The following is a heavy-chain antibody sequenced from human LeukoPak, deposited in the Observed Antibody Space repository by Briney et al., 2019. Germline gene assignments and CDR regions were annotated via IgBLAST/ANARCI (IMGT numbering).Heavy chain of an antibody. CDR2: ISGDGGST. V-gene: IGHV3-43*02. CDR3: AKDKSPNIRIAALGY. D-gene: IGHD6-13*01. Sequence: GGSLRLSCAASGFTFDDYAMHWVRQAPGKGLEWVSLISGDGGSTYYADSVEGRFTISRDNSKNSLYLQMNSLRTEDTALYYCAKDKSPNIRIAALGYWGQGTLVTVSS. J-gene: IGHJ4*02. CDR1: GFTFDDYA.